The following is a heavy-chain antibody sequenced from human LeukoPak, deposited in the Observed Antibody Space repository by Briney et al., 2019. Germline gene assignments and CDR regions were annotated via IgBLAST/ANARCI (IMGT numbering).Heavy chain of an antibody. Sequence: PSETLSLTCAVYGGSFSGYYWSWIRQPPGKGLEWIGEINHSGSTNYNPSLKSRVTISVDTSKNQFSLKLSSVTAADTAVYYCARDYIVGATWAGGYWGQGTLVTVSS. CDR3: ARDYIVGATWAGGY. J-gene: IGHJ4*02. CDR1: GGSFSGYY. D-gene: IGHD1-26*01. V-gene: IGHV4-34*01. CDR2: INHSGST.